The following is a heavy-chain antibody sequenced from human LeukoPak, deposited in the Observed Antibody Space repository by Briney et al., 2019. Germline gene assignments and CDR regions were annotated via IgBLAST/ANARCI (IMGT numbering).Heavy chain of an antibody. CDR3: ASGPYPAAGTDHQFDY. J-gene: IGHJ4*02. CDR1: GASISSYY. CDR2: IFYRGST. D-gene: IGHD6-13*01. Sequence: SETLSLTCTVSGASISSYYWSWIRQPPGEGLEWIGHIFYRGSTNYNPSLKSRVTISVDTSKNQFSLKLSPVTAADTAVYYCASGPYPAAGTDHQFDYWGQGILVTVFS. V-gene: IGHV4-59*01.